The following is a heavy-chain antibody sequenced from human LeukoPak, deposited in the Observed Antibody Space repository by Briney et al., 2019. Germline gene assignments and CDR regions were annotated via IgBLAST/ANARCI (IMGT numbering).Heavy chain of an antibody. Sequence: PGGSLRLSCAASGFTVSYNYMSWVRQAPVKGLEWVSVMYAGGDTDYADSVKDRFTISRDNSKNTLYLQMNSLRAEDTAVYYCARDGIVVVPAANYYYYMDVWGKGTTVTVSS. CDR3: ARDGIVVVPAANYYYYMDV. D-gene: IGHD2-2*01. J-gene: IGHJ6*03. CDR2: MYAGGDT. V-gene: IGHV3-66*01. CDR1: GFTVSYNY.